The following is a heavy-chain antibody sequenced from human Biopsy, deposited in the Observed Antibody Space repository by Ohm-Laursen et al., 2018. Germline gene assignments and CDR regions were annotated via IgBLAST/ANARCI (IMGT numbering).Heavy chain of an antibody. CDR1: GDSISSGVYY. Sequence: QTLSLTCTVSGDSISSGVYYWNWFRQHPEKGLEWIGYISSGGYRKYTPSLQSLITISMDTSRNQFSLRLNSVTSADTAVYYCARAPYVSGSFGWFDSWGQGIVVTVSS. CDR2: ISSGGYR. CDR3: ARAPYVSGSFGWFDS. D-gene: IGHD3-10*01. J-gene: IGHJ5*01. V-gene: IGHV4-31*01.